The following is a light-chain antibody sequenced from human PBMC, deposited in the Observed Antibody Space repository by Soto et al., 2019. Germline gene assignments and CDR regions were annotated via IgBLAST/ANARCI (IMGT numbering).Light chain of an antibody. J-gene: IGKJ4*01. Sequence: DIVMTQSPDSLAVSLGERATINCKSSQSVLYSSNNKNYLAWYQQKPRQPPKLLIYWESMRESGVPDRVSGSRSGTDFSPTISSLQTEDVAVYYCQQYYITPLTFGGGTKVEIK. CDR3: QQYYITPLT. CDR1: QSVLYSSNNKNY. V-gene: IGKV4-1*01. CDR2: WES.